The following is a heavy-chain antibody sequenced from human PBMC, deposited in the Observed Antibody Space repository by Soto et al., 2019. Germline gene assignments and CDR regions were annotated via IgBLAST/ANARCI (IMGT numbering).Heavy chain of an antibody. CDR2: IYYSGSP. Sequence: SETLSLTCTVSGGSISSGGHYWSWIRQHPGKGLEWIGYIYYSGSPYYNPSLKSRVTISVDTSKNQFSLKLTSVTAADTAVYYCARNFQMTTVTTNHYYCYYMDVWGKGTTVTVSS. J-gene: IGHJ6*03. V-gene: IGHV4-31*03. CDR1: GGSISSGGHY. D-gene: IGHD4-17*01. CDR3: ARNFQMTTVTTNHYYCYYMDV.